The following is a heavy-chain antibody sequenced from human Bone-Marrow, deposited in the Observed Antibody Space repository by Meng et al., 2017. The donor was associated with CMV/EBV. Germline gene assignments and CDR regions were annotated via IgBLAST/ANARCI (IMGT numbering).Heavy chain of an antibody. V-gene: IGHV1-69*05. CDR3: ARPYDILTGGDDAFDI. Sequence: SVKVSCKASGDTFSSYAISWVRQAPGQGLEWMGGIIPIFGTANYAQKFQGRVTITTDESTSTAYMELSSLRSKDTAVYYCARPYDILTGGDDAFDIWGQGTMVTVSS. CDR2: IIPIFGTA. J-gene: IGHJ3*02. D-gene: IGHD3-9*01. CDR1: GDTFSSYA.